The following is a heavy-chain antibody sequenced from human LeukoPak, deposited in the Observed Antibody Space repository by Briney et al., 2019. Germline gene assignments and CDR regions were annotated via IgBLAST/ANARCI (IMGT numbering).Heavy chain of an antibody. Sequence: SQTLSLTCAISGDSVSSNSAAWDWIRQSPSRGLEWLGRTYYRSKWYSDYALFVKSRITINPDTSKNQFSLQLNSVTPEDTAVYYCAREVRGIIITGFGYWGQGTLVTVSS. J-gene: IGHJ4*02. CDR3: AREVRGIIITGFGY. CDR2: TYYRSKWYS. V-gene: IGHV6-1*01. D-gene: IGHD3-10*01. CDR1: GDSVSSNSAA.